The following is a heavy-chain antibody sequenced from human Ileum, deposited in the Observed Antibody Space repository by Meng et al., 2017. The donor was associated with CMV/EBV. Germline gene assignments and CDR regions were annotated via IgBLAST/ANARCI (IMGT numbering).Heavy chain of an antibody. Sequence: ASGSTVSECGMHWVRQVPGKGLKWVGVFTYDGKDIYFGDSVRGRFTISRDISRNTKYLQMNTLRPEDTAVYYCAKEASSGGYRTIDYWGQGTLVTVSS. J-gene: IGHJ4*02. D-gene: IGHD6-19*01. CDR1: GSTVSECG. CDR2: FTYDGKDI. V-gene: IGHV3-30*18. CDR3: AKEASSGGYRTIDY.